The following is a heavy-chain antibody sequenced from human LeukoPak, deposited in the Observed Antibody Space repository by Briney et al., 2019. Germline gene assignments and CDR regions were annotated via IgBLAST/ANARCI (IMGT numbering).Heavy chain of an antibody. CDR3: SRSFYDPYYYYMDV. CDR2: INPNSGGT. D-gene: IGHD3-3*01. CDR1: GYTFTDYY. J-gene: IGHJ6*03. Sequence: GASVKVSCKASGYTFTDYYLHWVRQAPGQGLEWMGWINPNSGGTKYAQKFQGRVTMTRDTSFSTAYMELSRLRSDDTAVYCCSRSFYDPYYYYMDVWGKGTTVTVSS. V-gene: IGHV1-2*02.